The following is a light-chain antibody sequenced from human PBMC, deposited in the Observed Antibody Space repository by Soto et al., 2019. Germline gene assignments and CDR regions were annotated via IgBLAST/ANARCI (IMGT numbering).Light chain of an antibody. CDR3: QQSFTTPS. J-gene: IGKJ5*01. CDR2: GAS. Sequence: DIHITQSPSSLLTSLGDRVTITCRASENIRYFVNWYQQKPGKAPNLLIYGASTLQGGVPSRFSGSGSATDFTLTISSLQHEDFATYYCQQSFTTPSFGQRTRLE. CDR1: ENIRYF. V-gene: IGKV1-39*01.